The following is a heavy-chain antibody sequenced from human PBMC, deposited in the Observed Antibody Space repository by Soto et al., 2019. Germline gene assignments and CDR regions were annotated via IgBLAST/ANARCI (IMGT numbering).Heavy chain of an antibody. D-gene: IGHD1-26*01. CDR1: GFTFSSYG. Sequence: GGSLRLSCVASGFTFSSYGMHWVRQAPGKGLEWVAIISYDGSNTYYADSVKGRFTISRDNSKNTLYLQMNSLRAEDTSVYYCEKEGGLSGSYYISSSYYFDYWGQGTLVTVSS. CDR3: EKEGGLSGSYYISSSYYFDY. CDR2: ISYDGSNT. V-gene: IGHV3-30*18. J-gene: IGHJ4*02.